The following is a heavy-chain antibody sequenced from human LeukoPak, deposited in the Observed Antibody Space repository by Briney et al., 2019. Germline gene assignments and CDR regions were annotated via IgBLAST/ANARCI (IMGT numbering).Heavy chain of an antibody. CDR2: INPNSGRT. Sequence: ASVKVSCEASGYTFTGYYMHWVRQAPGQGLEWMGWINPNSGRTNYAQKFQGRVTMTGDTSISTAYMELTRLTSDDTAVYYCARGTYYDSSAYSGVRLFDYWGQGTLVTVSS. D-gene: IGHD3-22*01. J-gene: IGHJ4*02. V-gene: IGHV1-2*02. CDR3: ARGTYYDSSAYSGVRLFDY. CDR1: GYTFTGYY.